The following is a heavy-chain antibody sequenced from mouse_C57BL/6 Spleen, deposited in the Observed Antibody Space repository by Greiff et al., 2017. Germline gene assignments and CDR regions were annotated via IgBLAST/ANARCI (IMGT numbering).Heavy chain of an antibody. CDR3: ARTTVVPSWFAY. D-gene: IGHD1-1*01. J-gene: IGHJ3*01. CDR1: GYTFTDYN. Sequence: VQLKQSGPELVKPGASVKIPCKVSGYTFTDYNMDWVKQSHGKSLEWIGDINPNNGGTNYNQKFKGKATLTVDKSSSTAYMELPSLTTEDTAVYYCARTTVVPSWFAYWGQGTLVTVSA. V-gene: IGHV1-18*01. CDR2: INPNNGGT.